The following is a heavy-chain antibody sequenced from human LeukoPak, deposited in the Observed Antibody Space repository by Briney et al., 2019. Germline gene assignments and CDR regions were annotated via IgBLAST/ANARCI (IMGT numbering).Heavy chain of an antibody. J-gene: IGHJ6*03. Sequence: PGRSLRLSCAPSGFTFSSYAMHWVRQAPGKGLEWVAVISYDGSNKYYADSVKGRFTISRDNSKNTLYLQMNSLRVEDTAVYYCAREAQTDVYYYMDVWGKGTTVTVSS. CDR1: GFTFSSYA. CDR2: ISYDGSNK. V-gene: IGHV3-30*04. D-gene: IGHD3-10*01. CDR3: AREAQTDVYYYMDV.